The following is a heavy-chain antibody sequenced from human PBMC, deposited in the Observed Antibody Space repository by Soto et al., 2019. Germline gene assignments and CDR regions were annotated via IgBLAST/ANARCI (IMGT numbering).Heavy chain of an antibody. J-gene: IGHJ6*02. CDR2: IYYSGST. CDR1: GGSISSGDYY. D-gene: IGHD3-3*01. Sequence: SETLSLTCTVSGGSISSGDYYWSWIRQPPGKGLEWIGYIYYSGSTYYNPSLKSRVTISVDTSKNQFSLKLSSVTAADTAVYYCARDLGSGLDFWSGYPYYYYGMDVWGQGTTVTVSS. V-gene: IGHV4-30-4*01. CDR3: ARDLGSGLDFWSGYPYYYYGMDV.